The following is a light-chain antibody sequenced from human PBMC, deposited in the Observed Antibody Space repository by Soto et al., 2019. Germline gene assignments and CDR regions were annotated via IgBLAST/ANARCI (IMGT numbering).Light chain of an antibody. V-gene: IGKV3-20*01. CDR1: QSVRSRY. J-gene: IGKJ1*01. CDR2: GSS. Sequence: ESVLTQSPGTLSLSPGERATLSCRASQSVRSRYLAWYQQKPGQAPRLLIYGSSSRPPGIPDRVSGSGSGTEFTLTISRLEPEDFAVYYCQQYGTSPQTFGQGTKVEIK. CDR3: QQYGTSPQT.